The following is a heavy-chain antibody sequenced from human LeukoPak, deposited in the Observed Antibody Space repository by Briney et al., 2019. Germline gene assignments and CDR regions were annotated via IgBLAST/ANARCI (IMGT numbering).Heavy chain of an antibody. CDR3: ARSPGLWFGELYYYYMDV. V-gene: IGHV4-59*11. J-gene: IGHJ6*03. Sequence: SETLSLTCTVSGGSISSHYWSWIRQPPGKGLEWIGYIYYSGSTNYNPSLKSRVTISVDTSKNQFSLKLSSVTAADTAVYYCARSPGLWFGELYYYYMDVWGKGTTVTVSS. CDR2: IYYSGST. D-gene: IGHD3-10*01. CDR1: GGSISSHY.